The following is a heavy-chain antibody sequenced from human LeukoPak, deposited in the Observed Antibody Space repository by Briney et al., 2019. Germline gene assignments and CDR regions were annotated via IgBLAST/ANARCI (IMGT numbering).Heavy chain of an antibody. CDR2: ISSSSSYI. D-gene: IGHD6-19*01. CDR1: GFTFSSYS. CDR3: DGIAVAGTHPVT. V-gene: IGHV3-21*01. Sequence: GGSLRLSCAASGFTFSSYSMNWVRQAPGKGLEWVSSISSSSSYIYYADSVKGRFTISRDNAKNSLYLQMNSLRAEDTAVYYCDGIAVAGTHPVTGGQGTPVTVSS. J-gene: IGHJ4*02.